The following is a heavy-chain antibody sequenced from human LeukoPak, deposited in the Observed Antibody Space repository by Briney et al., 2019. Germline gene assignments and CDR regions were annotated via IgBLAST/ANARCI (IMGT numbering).Heavy chain of an antibody. V-gene: IGHV1-2*02. J-gene: IGHJ4*02. Sequence: GASVKVSCKASGYTFTGYYMHWVRQAPGQGLEWMGWINPNSGGTNYAQKFQGRVTMTRDTSISTAYMELSRLRSDDTAVYYCARDILTGYYTPSFDYWGQGTLVTVSS. CDR1: GYTFTGYY. CDR2: INPNSGGT. D-gene: IGHD3-9*01. CDR3: ARDILTGYYTPSFDY.